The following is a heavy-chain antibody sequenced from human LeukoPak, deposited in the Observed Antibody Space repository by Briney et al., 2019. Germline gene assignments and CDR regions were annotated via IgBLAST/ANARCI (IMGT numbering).Heavy chain of an antibody. CDR2: IYSGGST. CDR3: ARIPVGQYYYYGMDV. Sequence: GGSLRLSYAASGFTVSSNYMSWVRQAPGKGLEWVSVIYSGGSTYYADSVKGRFTISRDNSKNTLYLQMNSLRAEDTAVYYCARIPVGQYYYYGMDVWGQGTTVTVSS. D-gene: IGHD4-23*01. J-gene: IGHJ6*02. CDR1: GFTVSSNY. V-gene: IGHV3-53*01.